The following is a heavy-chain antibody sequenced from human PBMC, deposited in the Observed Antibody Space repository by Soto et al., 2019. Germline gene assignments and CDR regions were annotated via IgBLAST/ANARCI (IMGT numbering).Heavy chain of an antibody. CDR2: ISGSGGST. CDR1: GFTFSSYA. J-gene: IGHJ5*02. D-gene: IGHD2-2*01. Sequence: GALRLSCASSGFTFSSYAMILVRQAPGKGLEWVSAISGSGGSTYYADSVKGRFTISRDNSKNTLYLQMNSLRAEDTAVYYCAKDERGCSSTSCYENWFDPWGQGTLVTVSS. V-gene: IGHV3-23*01. CDR3: AKDERGCSSTSCYENWFDP.